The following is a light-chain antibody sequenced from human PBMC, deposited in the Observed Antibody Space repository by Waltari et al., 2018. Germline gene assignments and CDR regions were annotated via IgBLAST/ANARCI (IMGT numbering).Light chain of an antibody. J-gene: IGKJ4*01. CDR3: QQSYSTLLLT. CDR1: QSISSY. Sequence: DIQMTQSPSSLSASVGDRATITCRASQSISSYLNWYQQKPRKAPKILIYAASSLQSGVPSRFSGSGSGTDFTLTISSLQPEDFATYYCQQSYSTLLLTFGGGTKVEIK. CDR2: AAS. V-gene: IGKV1-39*01.